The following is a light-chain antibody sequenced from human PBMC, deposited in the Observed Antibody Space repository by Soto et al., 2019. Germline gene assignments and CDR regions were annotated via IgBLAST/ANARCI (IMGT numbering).Light chain of an antibody. J-gene: IGLJ3*02. Sequence: QSALTQPASVSGSPGQSITISCTGTSSDIGSYNLVSWYQQHPGRAPKLMIYDDTKRPSGVSNRFSGSKSGNTPSLTISGLQAEDEADYYCCSYASSSALRWVFGGGTKLTVL. CDR1: SSDIGSYNL. V-gene: IGLV2-23*02. CDR2: DDT. CDR3: CSYASSSALRWV.